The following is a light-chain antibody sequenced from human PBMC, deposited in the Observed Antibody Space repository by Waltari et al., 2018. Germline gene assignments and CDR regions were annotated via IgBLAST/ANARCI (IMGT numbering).Light chain of an antibody. J-gene: IGLJ1*01. CDR2: DVR. CDR3: SSYTSSDTYV. V-gene: IGLV2-14*01. Sequence: QSALTQPASVSGSPGPSITISCTGTSSHVGNYDYVSWYQQYSGKAPKLMIYDVRHRPSGVFDRFSGSKSGNTASLTISGLQAEDEADYYCSSYTSSDTYVFGTGTKVTVL. CDR1: SSHVGNYDY.